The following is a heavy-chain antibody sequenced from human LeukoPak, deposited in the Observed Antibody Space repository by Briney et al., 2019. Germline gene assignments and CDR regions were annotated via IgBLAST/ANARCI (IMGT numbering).Heavy chain of an antibody. J-gene: IGHJ4*02. D-gene: IGHD3-22*01. Sequence: GGSLRLSCAVSGITLSNYGMSWVRQAPGKGLEWVAGISDSGGRTNYADSVKGRFTISRDNPKDTIYLQMNSLRAEDTAVYFCAKRGVVIRVILVGFHKEAYYFDSWGQGALVTVSS. CDR1: GITLSNYG. CDR2: ISDSGGRT. V-gene: IGHV3-23*01. CDR3: AKRGVVIRVILVGFHKEAYYFDS.